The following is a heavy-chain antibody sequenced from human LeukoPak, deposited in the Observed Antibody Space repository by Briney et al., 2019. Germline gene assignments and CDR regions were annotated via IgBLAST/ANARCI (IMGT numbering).Heavy chain of an antibody. CDR2: IHRSGSI. CDR3: ARGGDRSFDY. D-gene: IGHD3-10*01. V-gene: IGHV4-4*02. Sequence: PSETLSLTCAVSGVSISSNLWWTWVRQPPGKGLEWIAEIHRSGSINYNPSLKSRVTISVDKAKNQFSLNLNSVTAADTAVYYCARGGDRSFDYWGQGTLVTVSS. CDR1: GVSISSNLW. J-gene: IGHJ4*02.